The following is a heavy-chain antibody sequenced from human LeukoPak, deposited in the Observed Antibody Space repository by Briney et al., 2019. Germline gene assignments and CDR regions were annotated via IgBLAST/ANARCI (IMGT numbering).Heavy chain of an antibody. Sequence: SQTLSLTCTVSGGSISSGGYYWSWIRQHPGKGLEWIGYIYYSGSTYYNPSLKSRVTISVDTSKNQFSLKLSSVTAADTAAYYCARGVVTATKNTFDYWGQGTLVTVSS. CDR1: GGSISSGGYY. D-gene: IGHD2-21*02. CDR3: ARGVVTATKNTFDY. CDR2: IYYSGST. V-gene: IGHV4-31*03. J-gene: IGHJ4*02.